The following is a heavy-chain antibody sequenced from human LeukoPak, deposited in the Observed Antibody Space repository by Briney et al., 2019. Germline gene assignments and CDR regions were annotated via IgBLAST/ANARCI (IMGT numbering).Heavy chain of an antibody. J-gene: IGHJ3*02. Sequence: PSETLSLTCTVSGGSISSYYWSWIRQHPGKGLEWIGYIYYSGSTNYNPSLKSRVTISVDTSKNQFSLKLSSVTAADTAVYYCAMTVVTLAAFDIWGQGTMVTVSS. CDR2: IYYSGST. D-gene: IGHD4-23*01. V-gene: IGHV4-59*01. CDR1: GGSISSYY. CDR3: AMTVVTLAAFDI.